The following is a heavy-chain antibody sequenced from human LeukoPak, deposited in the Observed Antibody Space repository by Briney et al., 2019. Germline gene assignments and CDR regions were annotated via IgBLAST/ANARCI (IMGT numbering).Heavy chain of an antibody. CDR2: IHYSGST. Sequence: SETLSLTCTVSGGSISSYYLSWIRQPPGKGLEWIWYIHYSGSTNFAPSLKSRVTISVDTSKNQFSLKLSSVTAADTAVYYCARGREYYYDSSGYDWGQGTLVTVSS. D-gene: IGHD3-22*01. CDR1: GGSISSYY. J-gene: IGHJ4*02. CDR3: ARGREYYYDSSGYD. V-gene: IGHV4-59*01.